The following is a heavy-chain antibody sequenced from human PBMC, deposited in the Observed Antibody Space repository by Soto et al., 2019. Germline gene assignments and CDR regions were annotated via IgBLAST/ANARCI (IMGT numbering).Heavy chain of an antibody. CDR3: VRGACSKTSCYDY. D-gene: IGHD2-2*01. CDR2: IWYDGSNK. J-gene: IGHJ4*02. CDR1: GFTFSSYG. Sequence: GGSLRLSCAASGFTFSSYGMHWVRQAPGKGLEWVAVIWYDGSNKYYVDSVKGRFTISRDNSKNTLSLQMNSLRVEDTAVYYCVRGACSKTSCYDYWGQGTLVTVSS. V-gene: IGHV3-33*01.